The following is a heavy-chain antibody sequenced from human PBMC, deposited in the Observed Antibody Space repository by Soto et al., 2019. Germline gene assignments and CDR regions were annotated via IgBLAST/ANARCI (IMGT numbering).Heavy chain of an antibody. J-gene: IGHJ4*02. V-gene: IGHV3-23*01. CDR2: ITSRGDHT. CDR1: GFTFTTFA. Sequence: GGSLRLSCAASGFTFTTFAMSWVRQAPGKGLEWVSVITSRGDHTSYADSVKGRFTISRDNSKNILYLQMDSLRAEDTAVYYCAKGSWCSRTNCYSLYFDHWGQGTLVTVSS. CDR3: AKGSWCSRTNCYSLYFDH. D-gene: IGHD2-2*01.